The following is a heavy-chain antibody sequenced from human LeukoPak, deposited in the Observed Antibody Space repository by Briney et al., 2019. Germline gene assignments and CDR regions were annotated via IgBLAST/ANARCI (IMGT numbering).Heavy chain of an antibody. V-gene: IGHV4-59*01. Sequence: PSETLSLTCTVSGGSISSYYWSWIRQPPGKGLEWIGYIYYSGSTNYNPSLKSRVTISVDTSKNQFSLKLSSVTAADTAVYYCARGSRGSYSNFNYWAQGTLVTVSS. J-gene: IGHJ4*02. CDR2: IYYSGST. CDR3: ARGSRGSYSNFNY. D-gene: IGHD1-26*01. CDR1: GGSISSYY.